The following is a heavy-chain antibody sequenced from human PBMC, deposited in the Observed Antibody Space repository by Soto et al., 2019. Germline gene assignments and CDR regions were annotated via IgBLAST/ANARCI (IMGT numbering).Heavy chain of an antibody. CDR2: IYYSGST. CDR1: GGSISSGDYY. V-gene: IGHV4-30-4*01. J-gene: IGHJ5*02. D-gene: IGHD4-4*01. CDR3: ARDTEGGSNEGLYNWFDP. Sequence: PAETLSLTCTVSGGSISSGDYYWICIRQRPGKGLEWIGYIYYSGSTYYNPSLKSRVTISVDTSKNQFSLKLSSVTAADTAVYYCARDTEGGSNEGLYNWFDPWGQGTLVTVSS.